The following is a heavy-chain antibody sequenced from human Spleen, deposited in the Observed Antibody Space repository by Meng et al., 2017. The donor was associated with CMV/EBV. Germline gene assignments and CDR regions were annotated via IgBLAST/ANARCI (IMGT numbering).Heavy chain of an antibody. V-gene: IGHV3-15*01. D-gene: IGHD3-3*01. CDR2: IKSKTDGGTT. CDR3: TTAPWSAETP. CDR1: EFTLNNAW. Sequence: GESLKISCAASEFTLNNAWMSWVRQAPGKGLEWVGRIKSKTDGGTTDCAAPVKGRFTISRDDSKTTLYLQMNSLKTEDTAVYYCTTAPWSAETPWGQGTLVPSPQ. J-gene: IGHJ5*02.